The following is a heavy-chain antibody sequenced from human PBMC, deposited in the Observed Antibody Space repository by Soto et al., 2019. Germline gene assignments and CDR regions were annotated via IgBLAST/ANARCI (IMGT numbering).Heavy chain of an antibody. Sequence: SETLSLTCTVSVASIKSRNYLWGWIGQPPGKGLEFVGSIHSSWRTYYNPSLKSRVTVSVDLSNSHFSLSLKSLTATDTAVYYCGRLAEAPTGHTDFEFSGQGTLVTVSS. D-gene: IGHD3-9*01. CDR3: GRLAEAPTGHTDFEF. CDR1: VASIKSRNYL. V-gene: IGHV4-39*02. J-gene: IGHJ4*02. CDR2: IHSSWRT.